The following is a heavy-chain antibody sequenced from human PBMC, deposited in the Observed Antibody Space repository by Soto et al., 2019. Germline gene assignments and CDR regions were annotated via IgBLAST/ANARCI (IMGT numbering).Heavy chain of an antibody. CDR2: INPNSGGT. V-gene: IGHV1-2*04. D-gene: IGHD3-10*01. J-gene: IGHJ6*02. Sequence: ASVKVSCKASGYTFTGYYMHWVRQAPGQGFEWMGWINPNSGGTNYAQKFQGWVTMTRDTSISTAYMELSRLRSDDTAVYYCARVAVGGSEYYYGMDVWGQGTTVTVSS. CDR3: ARVAVGGSEYYYGMDV. CDR1: GYTFTGYY.